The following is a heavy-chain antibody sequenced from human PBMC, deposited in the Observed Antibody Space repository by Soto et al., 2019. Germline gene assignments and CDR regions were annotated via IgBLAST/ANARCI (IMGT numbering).Heavy chain of an antibody. CDR1: VCSAISGTYY. J-gene: IGHJ5*02. V-gene: IGHV4-61*01. CDR2: SYYSGIT. CDR3: ERDPWFDK. Sequence: SSTXSLTCTFAVCSAISGTYYWSWIRQPPGKVLEWIGYSYYSGITNYTPALKSRLTISVDTSKNQFSPKLSSVTAADTEVYYCERDPWFDKWGKGTMVNVSS.